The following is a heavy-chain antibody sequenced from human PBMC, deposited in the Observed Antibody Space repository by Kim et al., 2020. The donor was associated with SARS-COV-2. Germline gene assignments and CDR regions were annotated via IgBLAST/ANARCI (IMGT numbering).Heavy chain of an antibody. V-gene: IGHV1-46*01. CDR3: ARDGSRALEY. Sequence: ASVKVSCKASGYTFTDHYIHWVRQAHGQGLEWLGIIKPSAGSTRSALTFQDRVTMTRDTSTSTVFLELASLTSEDTAVYFCARDGSRALEYWGQGTLVIVSP. CDR1: GYTFTDHY. CDR2: IKPSAGST. D-gene: IGHD2-2*03. J-gene: IGHJ4*02.